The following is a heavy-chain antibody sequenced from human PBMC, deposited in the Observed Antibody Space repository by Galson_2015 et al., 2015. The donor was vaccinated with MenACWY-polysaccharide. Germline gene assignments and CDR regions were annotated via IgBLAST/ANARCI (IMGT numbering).Heavy chain of an antibody. J-gene: IGHJ3*01. CDR2: IQYDGSQK. V-gene: IGHV3-33*01. CDR3: AREGSRIVFHAFDV. D-gene: IGHD3-10*02. Sequence: SLRLSCAASGLKFRGSGMHWVRQAPGKGLEWVAVIQYDGSQKQYIDSVKGQFTISRDNSKNTLYLEMNSLRAEDTALYYCAREGSRIVFHAFDVWGQGTMVIVSS. CDR1: GLKFRGSG.